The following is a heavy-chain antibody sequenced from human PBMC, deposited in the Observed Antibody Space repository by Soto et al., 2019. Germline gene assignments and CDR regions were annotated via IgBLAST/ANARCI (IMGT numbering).Heavy chain of an antibody. D-gene: IGHD3-10*01. CDR3: ARDAPYYQQYYYTMEV. CDR2: VYDGGRT. J-gene: IGHJ6*02. Sequence: SETLSLTCSVSGGSISAYYWSWIRQSAGVGLEWIGRVYDGGRTNYNPSLKSRVTMSVDTSRNQISLKLTSVTAADTAVYYCARDAPYYQQYYYTMEVWGQGTTVTVSS. CDR1: GGSISAYY. V-gene: IGHV4-4*07.